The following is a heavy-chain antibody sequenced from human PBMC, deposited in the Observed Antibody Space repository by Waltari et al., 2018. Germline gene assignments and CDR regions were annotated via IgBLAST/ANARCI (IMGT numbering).Heavy chain of an antibody. CDR1: GLTFSRFW. V-gene: IGHV3-7*01. CDR2: INQDGSEK. J-gene: IGHJ4*02. CDR3: ASGGHVDY. Sequence: EVPLVESGGTLVQPGGSLRLSCAVSGLTFSRFWMTWVRQAPGKGREWVANINQDGSEKHYVDSVKGRFTISRDNAKNSLSLQMNSLRAEDTAVYYCASGGHVDYCGQGTLVTVSS.